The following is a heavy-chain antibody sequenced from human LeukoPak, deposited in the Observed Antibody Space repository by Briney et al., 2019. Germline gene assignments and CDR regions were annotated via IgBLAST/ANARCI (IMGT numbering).Heavy chain of an antibody. CDR1: GGSISSYY. Sequence: PSETLSLTCTVSGGSISSYYWSWIRQPPGKGLEWIGYIYYSGSTNYNPSLKSRVTISVDTSKNQFSLKLSSVTAADTAVYYCARLERAAASYYGMDVWGQGTTVTVSS. J-gene: IGHJ6*02. V-gene: IGHV4-59*08. D-gene: IGHD6-25*01. CDR3: ARLERAAASYYGMDV. CDR2: IYYSGST.